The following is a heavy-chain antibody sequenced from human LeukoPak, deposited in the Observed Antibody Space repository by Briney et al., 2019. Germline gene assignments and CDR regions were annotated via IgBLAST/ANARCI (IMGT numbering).Heavy chain of an antibody. D-gene: IGHD3-10*01. CDR3: ARGSRSPMVRGVYQH. Sequence: PGGSLRLSCAASGFTFSSYWMSWVRQAPGKGLEWVANIKQDGSEKYYVDSVKGRFTISRDNAKNSLYLQMNGLRAEDTAVYYCARGSRSPMVRGVYQHWGQGTLVTVSS. V-gene: IGHV3-7*01. J-gene: IGHJ1*01. CDR1: GFTFSSYW. CDR2: IKQDGSEK.